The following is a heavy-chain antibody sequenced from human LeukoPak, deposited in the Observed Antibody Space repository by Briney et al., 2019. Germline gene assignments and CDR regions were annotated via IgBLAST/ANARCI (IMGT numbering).Heavy chain of an antibody. J-gene: IGHJ4*02. CDR1: GDSVSSNNAA. D-gene: IGHD6-19*01. V-gene: IGHV6-1*01. CDR3: ARDQGSNGDLGY. Sequence: SQTLSLTCAISGDSVSSNNAAWNRIRKSPLRSLEWLGRTYYRSKWYNDYAVSVKSRVNINADTSKNQFSLHLNSATPEDTAVYYCARDQGSNGDLGYWGQGTLVTVSS. CDR2: TYYRSKWYN.